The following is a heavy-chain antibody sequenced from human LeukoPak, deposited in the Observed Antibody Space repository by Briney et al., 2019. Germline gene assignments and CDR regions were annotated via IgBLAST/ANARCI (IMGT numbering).Heavy chain of an antibody. CDR1: GYTFTGYY. Sequence: ASVKVSCKASGYTFTGYYMHWVRQAPGQGLEWMGWINPNSGGTNYAQKFQGRVTMTRDTSISTAYMELSRLRSDDTAVYYCARDRTVVPAAIFQFWGQGTLVTVSS. CDR2: INPNSGGT. V-gene: IGHV1-2*02. CDR3: ARDRTVVPAAIFQF. J-gene: IGHJ4*02. D-gene: IGHD2-2*02.